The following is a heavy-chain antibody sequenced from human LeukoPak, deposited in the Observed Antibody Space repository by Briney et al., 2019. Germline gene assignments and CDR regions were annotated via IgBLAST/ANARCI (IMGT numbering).Heavy chain of an antibody. D-gene: IGHD2-15*01. Sequence: GASVKVSCKACRYTFTSYGISWVRQAPGQGLEWMGWISAYNGNTNYAQKLQGRVTMTTDTSTSTAYMELRSLRSDDTAVYYCARGKARYCSGGSCFGYWGQGTLVTVSS. CDR1: RYTFTSYG. V-gene: IGHV1-18*01. J-gene: IGHJ4*02. CDR3: ARGKARYCSGGSCFGY. CDR2: ISAYNGNT.